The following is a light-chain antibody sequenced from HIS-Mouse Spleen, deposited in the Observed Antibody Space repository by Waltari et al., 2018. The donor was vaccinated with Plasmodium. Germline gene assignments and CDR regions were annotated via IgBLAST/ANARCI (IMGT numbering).Light chain of an antibody. CDR3: YSTDSSGNHRV. J-gene: IGLJ3*02. V-gene: IGLV3-10*01. CDR2: EDS. CDR1: ALPKNY. Sequence: SYELTQPPSVSVSPGQTARTTCSGDALPKNYAHWHQQKSGQAPVLVIYEDSKRPSGIPERFSGSSSGTMATLTISGAQVEDEADYYCYSTDSSGNHRVFGGGTKLTVL.